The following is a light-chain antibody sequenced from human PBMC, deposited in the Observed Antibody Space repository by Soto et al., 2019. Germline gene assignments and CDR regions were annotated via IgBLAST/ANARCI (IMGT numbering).Light chain of an antibody. CDR3: QQYDNLPFT. Sequence: DIQMTQSPSSLSASVGDRVTITCQASQDISNYLNWYQQKPGKAPKLLIYDASNLETGVPSRFNGSGSGTDVTFTISSLQPEDIATDYCQQYDNLPFTVGPGTKVDIK. J-gene: IGKJ3*01. CDR1: QDISNY. V-gene: IGKV1-33*01. CDR2: DAS.